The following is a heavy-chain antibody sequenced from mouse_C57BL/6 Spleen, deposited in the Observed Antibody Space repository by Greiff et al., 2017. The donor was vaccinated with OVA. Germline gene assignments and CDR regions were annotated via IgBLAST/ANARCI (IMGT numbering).Heavy chain of an antibody. D-gene: IGHD1-1*01. J-gene: IGHJ4*01. V-gene: IGHV1-81*01. Sequence: LQESGAELARPGASVKLSCKASGYTFTSYGISWVKQRTGQGLEWIGEIYPRSGNTYYNEKFKGKATLTADKSSSTAYMELRSLTSEDSAVYFCARKEHYYGSSSYYYAMDYWGQGTSVTVSS. CDR1: GYTFTSYG. CDR2: IYPRSGNT. CDR3: ARKEHYYGSSSYYYAMDY.